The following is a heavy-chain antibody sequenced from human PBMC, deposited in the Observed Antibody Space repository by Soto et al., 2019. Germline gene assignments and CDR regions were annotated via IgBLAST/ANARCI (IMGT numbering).Heavy chain of an antibody. CDR2: IIAVFGRV. D-gene: IGHD3-16*01. CDR1: GGTFSSRA. CDR3: ANSRGGTFLGYHSMDI. J-gene: IGHJ6*02. Sequence: QVQLVQSGPEVKKTGTSVKVSCKASGGTFSSRAISWVREAPGQGREWMGGIIAVFGRVNYAEKFQDRVTITADESTGTVYMEWSSLRSDDTALYYCANSRGGTFLGYHSMDIWGQGTTVSVSS. V-gene: IGHV1-69*01.